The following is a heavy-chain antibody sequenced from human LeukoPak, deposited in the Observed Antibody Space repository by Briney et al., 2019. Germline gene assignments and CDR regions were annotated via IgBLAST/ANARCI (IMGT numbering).Heavy chain of an antibody. CDR2: ISYDGSNK. Sequence: PGGSLRLSCAASGFTFSSYAMHWVRQAPGKGLEWVAVISYDGSNKYYADSVKGRFTISRDNSKNTLYLQMNSLRAEDTAVYYCARGWFGETIRRNWFDPWGQGTLVTVSS. CDR1: GFTFSSYA. D-gene: IGHD3-10*01. J-gene: IGHJ5*02. V-gene: IGHV3-30-3*01. CDR3: ARGWFGETIRRNWFDP.